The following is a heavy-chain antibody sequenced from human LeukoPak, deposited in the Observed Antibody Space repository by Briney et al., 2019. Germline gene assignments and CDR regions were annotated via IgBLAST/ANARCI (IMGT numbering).Heavy chain of an antibody. CDR2: DYYSGST. CDR1: GGSFTTYY. V-gene: IGHV4-59*01. J-gene: IGHJ4*02. Sequence: SEILTLTCTGPGGSFTTYYWSWFPQSPGKALEWMAHDYYSGSTNYNPSLKSRFTISVDTSRNQFSRKLSSVIAAVTAFYYCARGQGGNYYLNYFDYWGQGALVTVSS. D-gene: IGHD1-26*01. CDR3: ARGQGGNYYLNYFDY.